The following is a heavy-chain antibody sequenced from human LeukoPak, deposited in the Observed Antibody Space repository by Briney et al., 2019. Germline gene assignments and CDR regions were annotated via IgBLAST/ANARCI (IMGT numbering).Heavy chain of an antibody. CDR3: ARQAKQWPDYFDY. Sequence: GESLKISCKGSGYSFTSYWIGWVRQMPGKGLEWMGIIYPGDSDTRYSPSFQGQVTISADKSISTVYLQWSSLKASDTAMYYCARQAKQWPDYFDYWGQGTLVTVSS. J-gene: IGHJ4*02. CDR2: IYPGDSDT. CDR1: GYSFTSYW. D-gene: IGHD6-19*01. V-gene: IGHV5-51*01.